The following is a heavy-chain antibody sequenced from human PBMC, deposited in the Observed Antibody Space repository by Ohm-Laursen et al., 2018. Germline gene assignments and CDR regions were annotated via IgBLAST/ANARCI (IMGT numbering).Heavy chain of an antibody. D-gene: IGHD3-16*02. J-gene: IGHJ4*02. CDR2: ISGTGGST. CDR1: GFTFSSYA. V-gene: IGHV3-23*01. Sequence: GSLRLSCTASGFTFSSYAMSWVRQAPGKGLEWVSAISGTGGSTYYADSVKGRFTISRDNSKNTLYLQMNSLRAEDTAVYYCAKIVARKNTFDYWGQGTLVTVSS. CDR3: AKIVARKNTFDY.